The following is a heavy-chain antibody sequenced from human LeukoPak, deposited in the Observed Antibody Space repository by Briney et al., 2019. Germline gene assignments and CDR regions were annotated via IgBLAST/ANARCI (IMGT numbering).Heavy chain of an antibody. V-gene: IGHV3-53*01. CDR3: ASGPYSNSSLDY. Sequence: NPGGSLRLSCAASGFTFSSYAMSWVRQAPGKGLEWVSVIYSGGSTYYADSVKGRFTISRDNSKNTLYLQMNSLRAEDTAIYYCASGPYSNSSLDYWGQGTLVTVSS. CDR1: GFTFSSYA. CDR2: IYSGGST. J-gene: IGHJ4*02. D-gene: IGHD6-6*01.